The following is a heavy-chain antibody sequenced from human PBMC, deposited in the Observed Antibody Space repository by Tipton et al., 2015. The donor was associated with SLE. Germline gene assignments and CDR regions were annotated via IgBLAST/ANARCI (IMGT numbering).Heavy chain of an antibody. CDR2: IYSGGST. Sequence: SLRLSCAASGFTVSSNYMSWVRQAPGKGLEWVSVIYSGGSTYYADSVKGRFTISRDNSKNTLYLQMNSLRSEDTAVYYCARDYYSNYGCAYWGQGTLVTVSS. J-gene: IGHJ4*02. V-gene: IGHV3-53*05. CDR3: ARDYYSNYGCAY. CDR1: GFTVSSNY. D-gene: IGHD4-11*01.